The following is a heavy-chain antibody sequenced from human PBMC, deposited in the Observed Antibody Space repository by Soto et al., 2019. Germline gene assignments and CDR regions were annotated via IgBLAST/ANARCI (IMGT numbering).Heavy chain of an antibody. V-gene: IGHV1-46*03. CDR3: ACIAAAGPRLDY. Sequence: GASVKVSCKASGYTFTSYYMHWVRQAPGQGLEWMGIINPSGGSTSYAQKFQGRVTMTRDTSTSTVYMELSSLRSEDTAVYYCACIAAAGPRLDYWGQGTLVTVSS. D-gene: IGHD6-13*01. CDR1: GYTFTSYY. CDR2: INPSGGST. J-gene: IGHJ4*02.